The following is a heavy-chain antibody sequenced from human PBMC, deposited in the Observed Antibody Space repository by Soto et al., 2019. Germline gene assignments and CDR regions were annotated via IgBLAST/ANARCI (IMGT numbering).Heavy chain of an antibody. CDR1: GFKFSDYW. CDR2: IYYSGST. Sequence: GSLRLSCAASGFKFSDYWMSWLRQSPGKRLEWIAYIYYSGSTNYNPSLKSRATISVDTSKSQVSLTLTSMTAADAAVYYCARSPNYYYYGFDVWGQGTTVTVSS. J-gene: IGHJ6*02. V-gene: IGHV4-59*01. D-gene: IGHD3-10*01. CDR3: ARSPNYYYYGFDV.